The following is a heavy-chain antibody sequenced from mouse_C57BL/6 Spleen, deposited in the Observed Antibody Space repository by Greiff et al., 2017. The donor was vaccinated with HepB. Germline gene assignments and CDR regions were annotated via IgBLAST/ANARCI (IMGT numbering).Heavy chain of an antibody. V-gene: IGHV7-1*01. CDR3: AGDSYYYGSSSWYFDV. CDR2: SRNKANDYTT. D-gene: IGHD1-1*01. J-gene: IGHJ1*03. CDR1: GFTFSDFY. Sequence: EVKLQESGGGLVQSGRSLRLSCATSGFTFSDFYMEWVRQAPGKGLEWIAASRNKANDYTTEYSASVKGRFIVSRDTSQSILYLQMNALRAEDTAIYYCAGDSYYYGSSSWYFDVWGTGTTVTVSS.